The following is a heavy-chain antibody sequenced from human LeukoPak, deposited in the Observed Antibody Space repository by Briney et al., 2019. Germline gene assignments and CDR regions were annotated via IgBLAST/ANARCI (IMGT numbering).Heavy chain of an antibody. CDR3: ARARRYRSSWYHDY. J-gene: IGHJ4*02. Sequence: GGSLTLSCAASGFGFSTYTMNWVSQAPGKGLDWVSYISSSSSTIYYADSVKGRFTISRDNANNSLYLQMNSLRDEDTAVYYCARARRYRSSWYHDYWGQGSLVTVSS. D-gene: IGHD6-13*01. CDR1: GFGFSTYT. CDR2: ISSSSSTI. V-gene: IGHV3-48*02.